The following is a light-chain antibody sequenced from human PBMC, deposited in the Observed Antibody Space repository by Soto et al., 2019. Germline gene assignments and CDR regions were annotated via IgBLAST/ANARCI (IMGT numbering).Light chain of an antibody. CDR2: GAS. CDR1: QSVSSN. CDR3: QQYNNWPPWT. V-gene: IGKV3-15*01. J-gene: IGKJ1*01. Sequence: EIVMTQSPATLSVSPGERATLSCWASQSVSSNLAWYQQKPGQPPRLLIYGASIRASGIPARFSGSGSGTDFTLTISSLQSEDFAVYYCQQYNNWPPWTFGQGTKVEIK.